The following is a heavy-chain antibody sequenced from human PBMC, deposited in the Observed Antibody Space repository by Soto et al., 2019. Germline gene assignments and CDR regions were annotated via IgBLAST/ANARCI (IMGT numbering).Heavy chain of an antibody. CDR3: ARRPMLQQLVPEYGLAV. D-gene: IGHD6-13*01. J-gene: IGHJ6*02. CDR2: VNPKNADT. CDR1: GHTFTGYY. Sequence: QVQLVQSGAEVKKPGASVKISCKASGHTFTGYYMHCARQAPGHGPEGLGWVNPKNADTMYAQKFQGRVTMPSDTSISTGYMELNRLTFDDTAIYYCARRPMLQQLVPEYGLAVWVQGATVTVSS. V-gene: IGHV1-2*02.